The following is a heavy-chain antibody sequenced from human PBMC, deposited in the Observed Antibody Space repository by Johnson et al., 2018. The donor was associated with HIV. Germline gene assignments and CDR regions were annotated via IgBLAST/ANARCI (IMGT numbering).Heavy chain of an antibody. J-gene: IGHJ3*02. CDR1: GFTFSSYD. D-gene: IGHD3-3*01. Sequence: VHLVESGGGLVQPGGSLRLSCAASGFTFSSYDMHWVRQATGKGLEWVSEIGTAGDTYYPGSVKGRFTISRENAKNTLDLQMNSLRAEDTAVYYCASPEGFWSGSVIHDAFDIWGQGTMVTVSS. V-gene: IGHV3-13*01. CDR3: ASPEGFWSGSVIHDAFDI. CDR2: IGTAGDT.